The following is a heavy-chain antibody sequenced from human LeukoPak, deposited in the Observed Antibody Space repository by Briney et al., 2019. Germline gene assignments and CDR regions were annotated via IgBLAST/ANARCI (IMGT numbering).Heavy chain of an antibody. Sequence: ASVKVSRKASGYTFTSYDINWVRQATGQGLEWMGWMNPNSGNTGYAQKFQGRVTMTRNTSISTAYMELSSLRSEDTAVYYCARGLAYSSSWRYYYYGMDVWGQGTTVTVSS. D-gene: IGHD6-13*01. J-gene: IGHJ6*02. V-gene: IGHV1-8*01. CDR1: GYTFTSYD. CDR2: MNPNSGNT. CDR3: ARGLAYSSSWRYYYYGMDV.